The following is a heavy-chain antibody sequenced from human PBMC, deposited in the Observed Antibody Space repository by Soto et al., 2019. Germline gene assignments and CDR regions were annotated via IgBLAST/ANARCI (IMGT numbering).Heavy chain of an antibody. D-gene: IGHD3-9*01. CDR1: GYTFTSYG. V-gene: IGHV1-18*01. J-gene: IGHJ5*02. CDR2: ISAYNGNT. Sequence: GASVKVSCKASGYTFTSYGISWVRQAPGQGLEWMGWISAYNGNTNYAQKLQGRVTMTTDTSTSTAYMELRSLRSDDTAVYYCARFSGLRYFDWLLAKYNWFDPWGQGTLVTVSS. CDR3: ARFSGLRYFDWLLAKYNWFDP.